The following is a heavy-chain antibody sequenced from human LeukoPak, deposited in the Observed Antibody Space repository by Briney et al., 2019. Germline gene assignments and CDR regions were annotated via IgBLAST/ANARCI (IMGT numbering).Heavy chain of an antibody. D-gene: IGHD1-1*01. CDR2: IYYSGST. CDR1: TRSISSICYY. CDR3: SRGLLLDPTRSDP. V-gene: IGHV4-39*07. Sequence: PSQTMSLTCTLSTRSISSICYYCGWTRHPPGNGLEWIASIYYSGSTYYNPSLKTRFPITGASAKNTFSLTLCSVTTGHTTAFHCSRGLLLDPTRSDPSGQGSLVTASS. J-gene: IGHJ5*02.